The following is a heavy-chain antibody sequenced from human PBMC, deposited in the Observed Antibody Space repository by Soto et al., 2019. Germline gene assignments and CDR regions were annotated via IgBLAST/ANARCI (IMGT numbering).Heavy chain of an antibody. D-gene: IGHD3-22*01. J-gene: IGHJ4*02. CDR1: GFTFSSYE. Sequence: EVQLVESGGGLVQPGGSLRLSCAASGFTFSSYEMNWVRQAPGKGLEWVSYISSSGSTIYYADSEKGRFTISRDNAKNSLYLQMNSLRAEDTAVYYCARERYYYDSSGYYGWRQSAYFDYWGQGTLVTVSS. V-gene: IGHV3-48*03. CDR2: ISSSGSTI. CDR3: ARERYYYDSSGYYGWRQSAYFDY.